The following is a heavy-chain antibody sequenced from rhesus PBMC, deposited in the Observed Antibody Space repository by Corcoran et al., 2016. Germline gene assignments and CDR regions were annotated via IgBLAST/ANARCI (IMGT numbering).Heavy chain of an antibody. V-gene: IGHV3S42*01. Sequence: EVQLVESGGGLAKPGGSLRLSCAASGFTFSSYWMNGVRQTPGKGLEEISVINSGGGHTDYAESVKGRFTISRDNSKNTLSLQMNSLRAEDTAVYYCAKESIAAAGTIAFDFWGQGLRVTVSS. CDR2: INSGGGHT. D-gene: IGHD6-25*01. CDR1: GFTFSSYW. CDR3: AKESIAAAGTIAFDF. J-gene: IGHJ3*01.